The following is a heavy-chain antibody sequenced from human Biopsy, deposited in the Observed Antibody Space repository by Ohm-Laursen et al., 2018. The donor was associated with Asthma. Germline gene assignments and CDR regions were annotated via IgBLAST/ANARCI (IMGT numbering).Heavy chain of an antibody. V-gene: IGHV3-30*03. D-gene: IGHD4-23*01. Sequence: RSLRLSCAASGFSFSNFGMHWVRQAPGKGLEWVAVISFDGSNEDYADSVKGRFTISRDNSKNTLFLEMNSLRPEDTAVYYCARAYGGSFFSGSFDIWGQGTMVTVSS. CDR1: GFSFSNFG. CDR2: ISFDGSNE. J-gene: IGHJ3*02. CDR3: ARAYGGSFFSGSFDI.